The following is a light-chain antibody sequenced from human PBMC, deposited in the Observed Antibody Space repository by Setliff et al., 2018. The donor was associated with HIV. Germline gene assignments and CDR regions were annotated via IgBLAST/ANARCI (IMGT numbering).Light chain of an antibody. J-gene: IGLJ1*01. CDR1: SSYVGDYNR. CDR3: SSYTSDSTYV. V-gene: IGLV2-18*02. CDR2: EVS. Sequence: QSVLTQPPSVSGSPGQSVTISCTGTSSYVGDYNRVSWYQQSPGTAPKLIIYEVSNRPSGVPDRFSGSKSGNTASLTISGLQAEDEADYHCSSYTSDSTYVFGTGTKVTV.